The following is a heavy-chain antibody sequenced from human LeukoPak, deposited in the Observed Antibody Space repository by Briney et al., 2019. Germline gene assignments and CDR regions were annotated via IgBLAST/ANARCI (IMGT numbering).Heavy chain of an antibody. J-gene: IGHJ4*02. Sequence: GGSLRLSCAPSGFTFSRHGMHWVRQAPGKGLEWVAIISNDGSRKYYAHSVEGRFTISRDNSKNTLYLQMDSLRAEDTAVYYCARDRAWNYFGYWGQGTLVTVS. V-gene: IGHV3-30*03. CDR2: ISNDGSRK. D-gene: IGHD3-3*01. CDR3: ARDRAWNYFGY. CDR1: GFTFSRHG.